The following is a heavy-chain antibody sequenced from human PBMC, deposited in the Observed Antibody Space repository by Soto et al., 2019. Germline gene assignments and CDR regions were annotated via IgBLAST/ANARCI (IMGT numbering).Heavy chain of an antibody. Sequence: QLQLQESGPGLVKPSATLSLTRTVSGGSISGSHYYWCWIRQPPGKGLVWIGGIFYGRSTYYNPSRKSRLSISVDTSKNQFSLKLSSVTAADTAVYYCARLGGYSGYDPFDPWGQGTLVIVSS. CDR3: ARLGGYSGYDPFDP. D-gene: IGHD5-12*01. CDR2: IFYGRST. J-gene: IGHJ5*02. V-gene: IGHV4-39*01. CDR1: GGSISGSHYY.